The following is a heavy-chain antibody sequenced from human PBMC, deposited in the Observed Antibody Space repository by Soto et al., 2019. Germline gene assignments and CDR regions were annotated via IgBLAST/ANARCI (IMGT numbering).Heavy chain of an antibody. D-gene: IGHD6-19*01. CDR1: GFTFSDYA. CDR3: AKGGRQWLVTSDFNY. CDR2: VSHDGRNT. Sequence: PGGSLRISCAASGFTFSDYAMHWVRQDPGKGLEWVAVVSHDGRNTHYADSVKGRFTISRDSSKNTVSLEMTSLRAEDTAVYYCAKGGRQWLVTSDFNYWGQGALVTVSS. J-gene: IGHJ4*02. V-gene: IGHV3-30*18.